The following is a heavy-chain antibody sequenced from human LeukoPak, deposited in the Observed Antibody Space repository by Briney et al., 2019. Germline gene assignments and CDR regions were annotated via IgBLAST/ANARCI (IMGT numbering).Heavy chain of an antibody. CDR1: GFSFSSYG. Sequence: PGGSLRLSCAASGFSFSSYGMHWVRQAPGKGLEWVAFIRYDGSNKYYADSVKGRFTISRDNSKNTLYLQMNSLRAEDTAVYYCAKDRIMRELRPGPFDYWGQGTLVTVSS. V-gene: IGHV3-30*02. CDR3: AKDRIMRELRPGPFDY. J-gene: IGHJ4*02. CDR2: IRYDGSNK. D-gene: IGHD1-26*01.